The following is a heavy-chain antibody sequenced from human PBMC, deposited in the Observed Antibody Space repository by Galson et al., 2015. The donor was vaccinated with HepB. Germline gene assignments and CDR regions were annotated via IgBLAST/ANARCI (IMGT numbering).Heavy chain of an antibody. CDR2: ISGSGGST. V-gene: IGHV3-23*01. Sequence: SLRLSCAASGFTFSSYAMSWVRQAPGKGLEWVSAISGSGGSTYYADSVKGRFTISRDNSKNTLYLQMNSLRAEDTAVYYCAKEEGVVVPAAILYYYYGMDVWGQGTTVTVSS. D-gene: IGHD2-2*01. J-gene: IGHJ6*02. CDR3: AKEEGVVVPAAILYYYYGMDV. CDR1: GFTFSSYA.